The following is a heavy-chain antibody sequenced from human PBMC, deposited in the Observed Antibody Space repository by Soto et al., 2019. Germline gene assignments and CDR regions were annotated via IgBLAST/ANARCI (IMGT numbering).Heavy chain of an antibody. CDR3: AREAPVAAAFDY. CDR1: GFTFSSYA. D-gene: IGHD6-13*01. CDR2: ISYDGSNK. J-gene: IGHJ4*02. Sequence: GGSLRLSCAASGFTFSSYAMHWVRQAPGKGLEWVAVISYDGSNKYYADSVKGRFTISRDNSKNTLYLQMNSLRAEDTAVYYCAREAPVAAAFDYWGQGTLVTVSS. V-gene: IGHV3-30-3*01.